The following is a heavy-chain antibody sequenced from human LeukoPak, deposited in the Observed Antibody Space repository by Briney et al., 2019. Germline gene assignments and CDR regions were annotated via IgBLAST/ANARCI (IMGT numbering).Heavy chain of an antibody. CDR3: ATYSSLNRREFQY. CDR1: GFTFSNYW. D-gene: IGHD3-22*01. V-gene: IGHV3-7*01. J-gene: IGHJ1*01. Sequence: GGSLRLSCAASGFTFSNYWMGWVRQAPGKGLQWVANIKTDGSEKYYVDSVKGRFTISRDNAKNSLYLQMNSLRADDTAVYYCATYSSLNRREFQYWGQGTLLTVSS. CDR2: IKTDGSEK.